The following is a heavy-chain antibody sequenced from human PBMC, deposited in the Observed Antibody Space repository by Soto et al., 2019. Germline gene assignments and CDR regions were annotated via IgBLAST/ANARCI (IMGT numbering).Heavy chain of an antibody. CDR3: ARGRPDIVVVPAAIFDWFDP. CDR1: GFTFSDYY. D-gene: IGHD2-2*01. CDR2: ISSSGSTI. J-gene: IGHJ5*02. Sequence: PGGSLRLSCAASGFTFSDYYMSWIRQAPGKGLEWVSYISSSGSTIYYADSVKGRFTISRDNAKNSLYLQMNSLRAEDTAVYYCARGRPDIVVVPAAIFDWFDPWGQGTLVTVSS. V-gene: IGHV3-11*01.